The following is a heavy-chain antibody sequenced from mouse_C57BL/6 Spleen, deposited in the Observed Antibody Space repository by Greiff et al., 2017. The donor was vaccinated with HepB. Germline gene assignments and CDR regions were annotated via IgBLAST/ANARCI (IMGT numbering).Heavy chain of an antibody. CDR3: ARRTTALGYAMDY. CDR2: IYPSDSET. CDR1: GYTFTSYW. J-gene: IGHJ4*01. V-gene: IGHV1-61*01. Sequence: QVQLQQPGAELVRPGSSVKLSCKASGYTFTSYWMDWVKQRPGQGLEWIGNIYPSDSETHYNQKFKDKATLTVDKSSSTAYMQLSSLTSEDSAVYYCARRTTALGYAMDYWGQGTSVTVSS. D-gene: IGHD1-2*01.